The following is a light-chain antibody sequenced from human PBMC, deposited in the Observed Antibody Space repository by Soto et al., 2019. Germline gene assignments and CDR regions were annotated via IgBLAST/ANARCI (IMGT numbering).Light chain of an antibody. Sequence: QSALTQPASVSGSPGQSITISCTGTSSDVGSYNLVSWYQQHPGKAPKLMIYEVSKRPSGVSNRFSGSKSDNTPSLTISGLQAEDEADYYCCSYAGSSNLGVFGRGTQLTVL. CDR2: EVS. V-gene: IGLV2-23*02. J-gene: IGLJ3*02. CDR3: CSYAGSSNLGV. CDR1: SSDVGSYNL.